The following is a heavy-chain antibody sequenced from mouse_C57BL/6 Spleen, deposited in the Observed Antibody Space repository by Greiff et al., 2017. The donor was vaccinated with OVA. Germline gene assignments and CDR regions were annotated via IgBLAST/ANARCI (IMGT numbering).Heavy chain of an antibody. CDR2: IYPGDGDT. V-gene: IGHV1-82*01. CDR3: ARERDYYGSSSYAMDY. Sequence: VQLQQSGPELVKPGASVKISCKASGYAFSSSWMNWVKQRPGKGLEWIGRIYPGDGDTNYNGKFKGKATLTADKSSSTAYMLLSSLTSEDSAVYFCARERDYYGSSSYAMDYWGQGTSVTVSS. D-gene: IGHD1-1*01. J-gene: IGHJ4*01. CDR1: GYAFSSSW.